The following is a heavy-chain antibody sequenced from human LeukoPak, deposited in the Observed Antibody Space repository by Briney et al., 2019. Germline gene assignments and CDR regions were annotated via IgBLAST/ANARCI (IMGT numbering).Heavy chain of an antibody. CDR1: GFTFSTYA. D-gene: IGHD1-26*01. V-gene: IGHV3-64*02. CDR3: ARSNNIVGATYFDY. Sequence: PGGSLRLSCAASGFTFSTYAMHWVRQAPGKGLEYISSISSDGGNTYYADSVKGRFTISRDNSNNTLYLQMGRLRAEDMAVYYCARSNNIVGATYFDYWGQGTPVTVSS. CDR2: ISSDGGNT. J-gene: IGHJ4*02.